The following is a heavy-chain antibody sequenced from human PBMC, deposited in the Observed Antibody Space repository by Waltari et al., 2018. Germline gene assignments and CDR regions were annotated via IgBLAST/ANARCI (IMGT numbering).Heavy chain of an antibody. CDR2: ISGSGGRT. J-gene: IGHJ6*02. D-gene: IGHD2-8*02. CDR3: AKSRGGADYWFEGTRMDV. Sequence: VQLLESGGSFLQPVGSLILSCPPTHCPFLNSAISCSPQAPGKGMVWVAEISGSGGRTYYADSLTGRFTISRDNSEKTLFLQINRLRAEDTAVYYCAKSRGGADYWFEGTRMDVWGQGTTVTVSS. CDR1: HCPFLNSA. V-gene: IGHV3-23*01.